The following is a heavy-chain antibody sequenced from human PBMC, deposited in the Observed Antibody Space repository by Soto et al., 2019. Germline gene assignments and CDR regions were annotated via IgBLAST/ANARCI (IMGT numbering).Heavy chain of an antibody. CDR2: IGTAGDT. Sequence: EVQLVESGGDLVQPGGSLRLSCGASGFTFSSYDFHWVRQATGKGLEWVSGIGTAGDTYYARSVKGRFIMSRENAKNSLYLQMNSLRDGDTAVYYCTRGADGFDYWGQGTLVTVSS. CDR3: TRGADGFDY. J-gene: IGHJ4*02. D-gene: IGHD3-16*01. V-gene: IGHV3-13*01. CDR1: GFTFSSYD.